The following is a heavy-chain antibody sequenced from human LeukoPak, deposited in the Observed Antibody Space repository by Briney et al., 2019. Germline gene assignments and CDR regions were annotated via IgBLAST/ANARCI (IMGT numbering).Heavy chain of an antibody. CDR3: ARQGVGYCTNGVCPYYFDY. CDR1: GGSFSGYY. Sequence: SETLSLTCAVYGGSFSGYYWGWIRQPPGKGLEWIGSIYYSGSTYYNPSLKSRVTISVDTSKNQFSLKLSPVTAADTAVYYCARQGVGYCTNGVCPYYFDYWGQGTLVTVSS. J-gene: IGHJ4*02. V-gene: IGHV4-39*01. CDR2: IYYSGST. D-gene: IGHD2-8*01.